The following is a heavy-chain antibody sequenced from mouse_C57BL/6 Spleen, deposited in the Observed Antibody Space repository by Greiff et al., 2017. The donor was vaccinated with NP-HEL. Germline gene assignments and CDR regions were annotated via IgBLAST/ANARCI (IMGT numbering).Heavy chain of an antibody. CDR3: ARGNWDEGY. Sequence: QVQLQQPGAELVMPGALVKLSCKASGYTFTSYWMHWVKQRPGQGLEWIGEIDPSDSYTNYNQKFKGKSTLTVDKSSSTAYMQLSSLTSEDSAVYYCARGNWDEGYWGQGTTLTVSS. V-gene: IGHV1-69*01. J-gene: IGHJ2*01. D-gene: IGHD4-1*01. CDR1: GYTFTSYW. CDR2: IDPSDSYT.